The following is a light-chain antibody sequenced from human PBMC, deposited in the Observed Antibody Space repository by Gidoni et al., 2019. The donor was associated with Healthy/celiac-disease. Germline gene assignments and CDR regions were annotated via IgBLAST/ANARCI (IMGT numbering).Light chain of an antibody. CDR2: AAS. CDR3: QQSYSTPRT. V-gene: IGKV1-39*01. CDR1: QSISSH. Sequence: DIQMTQSPSSLSAAVGDRVTITCRESQSISSHLNWYQQKPGKAPNLLIYAASSLQSGVPSRFSGSGSGTDFTLTISSLQPEDFAAYYCQQSYSTPRTFGQGTKVEIK. J-gene: IGKJ1*01.